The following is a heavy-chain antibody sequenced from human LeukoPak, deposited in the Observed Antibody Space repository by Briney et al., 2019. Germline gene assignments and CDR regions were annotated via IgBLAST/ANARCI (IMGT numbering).Heavy chain of an antibody. CDR1: GFNFSIYP. CDR3: AKGTFDWSFPLYFDS. Sequence: GGSRRLSCTTSGFNFSIYPMTWVRQAPGKGLEWVSAISGSGGSTYYADSVKGRFTISRDNSKNTLYLQMNSLGVEDTAVYYCAKGTFDWSFPLYFDSWGQGILVTVSS. D-gene: IGHD3-9*01. CDR2: ISGSGGST. V-gene: IGHV3-23*01. J-gene: IGHJ4*02.